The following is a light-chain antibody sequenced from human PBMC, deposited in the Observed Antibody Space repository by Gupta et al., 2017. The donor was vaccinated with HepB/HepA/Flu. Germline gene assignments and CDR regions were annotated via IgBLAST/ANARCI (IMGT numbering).Light chain of an antibody. J-gene: IGKJ1*01. Sequence: EIVLTPSPGTLSLSPGERDTLSCRARQSIINNYLAWYQQKPGQAPRLLMYGASSRATGIPDRFSGSGSGTEFALNISRLEPDDFAVYYCQQDSSSLWTFGPGTKVEFK. CDR2: GAS. CDR1: QSIINNY. V-gene: IGKV3-20*01. CDR3: QQDSSSLWT.